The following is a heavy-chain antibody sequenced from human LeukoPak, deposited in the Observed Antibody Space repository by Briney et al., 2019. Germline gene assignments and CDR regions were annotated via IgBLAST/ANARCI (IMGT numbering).Heavy chain of an antibody. Sequence: PGGSLRLSCAASGFTFSSYAMSWVRQAPGKGLEWVSAISGSGGSTYYADSVKGRFTISRDNSKNTLYLQMNSLRAEDTAVYYCAKAGWDSSAYGMDVWGQGTTVTVSS. CDR1: GFTFSSYA. D-gene: IGHD3-22*01. CDR2: ISGSGGST. CDR3: AKAGWDSSAYGMDV. V-gene: IGHV3-23*01. J-gene: IGHJ6*02.